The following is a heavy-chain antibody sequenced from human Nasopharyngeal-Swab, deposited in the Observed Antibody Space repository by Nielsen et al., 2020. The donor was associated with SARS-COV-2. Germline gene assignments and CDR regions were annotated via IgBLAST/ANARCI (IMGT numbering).Heavy chain of an antibody. CDR1: GFTFSSYS. Sequence: GESLKISCAASGFTFSSYSMNWVRQAPGKGLEWVSSISSRSSYIYYADSVKGRFTISRDNAKNSLYLQMNSLRAEDTAVYYCARVGDYGDYYYYGMDVWGQGTTVTVSS. CDR3: ARVGDYGDYYYYGMDV. V-gene: IGHV3-21*01. CDR2: ISSRSSYI. J-gene: IGHJ6*02. D-gene: IGHD4-17*01.